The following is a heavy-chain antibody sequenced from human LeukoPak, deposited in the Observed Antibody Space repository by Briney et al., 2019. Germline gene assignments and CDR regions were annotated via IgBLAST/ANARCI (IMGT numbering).Heavy chain of an antibody. CDR1: GFTFGEYA. D-gene: IGHD3-3*01. Sequence: GGSLRLSCTASGFTFGEYAMSWVRQTPGKGLEWVGFIRSKAYSGTTEYAASVKGRFTISRDDSKSIAYLQMNSLKTEDTAVYYCTRGRAGYYDFWSGYGYWGQGTLVTVSS. CDR3: TRGRAGYYDFWSGYGY. CDR2: IRSKAYSGTT. J-gene: IGHJ4*02. V-gene: IGHV3-49*04.